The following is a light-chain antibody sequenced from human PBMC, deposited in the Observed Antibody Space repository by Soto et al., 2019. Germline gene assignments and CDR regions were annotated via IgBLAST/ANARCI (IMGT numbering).Light chain of an antibody. CDR3: GTWDSSLSAGV. CDR2: DNS. V-gene: IGLV1-51*01. J-gene: IGLJ2*01. CDR1: NSNIGSNY. Sequence: QSVLMQPPSVSATPGQKVTISCSGNNSNIGSNYVSWYQQLPGTAPELLISDNSKRPAGIPDRFSGSKSGTSATLAIDGLQAGDEAHYYCGTWDSSLSAGVFGGGTKLTVL.